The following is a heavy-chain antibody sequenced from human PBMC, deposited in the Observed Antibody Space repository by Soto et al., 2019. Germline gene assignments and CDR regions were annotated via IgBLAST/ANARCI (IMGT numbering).Heavy chain of an antibody. D-gene: IGHD6-6*01. CDR1: GVSIGSVSISSNY. Sequence: SETLSLTCTVSGVSIGSVSISSNYWSWVRQPPGKGLEWIGSIQYNGNTKYSPSLKSRLTMSIDTSKNQFSLHLSSVTAADTAVYYCGRRYSSSSSHVDYWGQGTLVTVSS. J-gene: IGHJ4*02. CDR2: IQYNGNT. V-gene: IGHV4-61*01. CDR3: GRRYSSSSSHVDY.